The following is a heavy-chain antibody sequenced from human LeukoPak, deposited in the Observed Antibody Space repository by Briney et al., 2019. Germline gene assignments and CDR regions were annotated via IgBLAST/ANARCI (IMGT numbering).Heavy chain of an antibody. CDR3: ARDELGYCSSTSCHNLYYYMDV. V-gene: IGHV4-39*07. CDR1: GGSISSSSYY. Sequence: SETLSLTCTVSGGSISSSSYYWGWIRQPPGKGLEWIGSIYYSGSTYYNPSLKSRVTISVDTSKNQFSLKLSSVTAADTAVYYCARDELGYCSSTSCHNLYYYMDVWGKGTTVTVSS. CDR2: IYYSGST. J-gene: IGHJ6*03. D-gene: IGHD2-2*02.